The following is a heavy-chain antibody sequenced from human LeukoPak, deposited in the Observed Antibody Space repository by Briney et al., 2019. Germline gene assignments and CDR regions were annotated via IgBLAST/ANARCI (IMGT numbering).Heavy chain of an antibody. CDR1: GFIFSAYA. CDR3: AKDPTYVVPAAKNFDY. J-gene: IGHJ4*02. Sequence: GGSLRLSCAGSGFIFSAYAMTWVRQAPGKGLEWVSGISGSGDTTYYADSVKGRFTISRDNSKNTLYLQMNSLRAEDTAVYYCAKDPTYVVPAAKNFDYWGQGTLVTVSS. V-gene: IGHV3-23*01. D-gene: IGHD2-2*01. CDR2: ISGSGDTT.